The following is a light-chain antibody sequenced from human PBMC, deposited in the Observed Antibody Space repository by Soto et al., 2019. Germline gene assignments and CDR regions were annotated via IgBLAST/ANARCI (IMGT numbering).Light chain of an antibody. J-gene: IGLJ2*01. CDR1: SSDVGGYNY. V-gene: IGLV2-14*01. Sequence: QSALTQPASVSGSPGQSITISCTGTSSDVGGYNYVSWYQQHPGKAPKLMIYDVSNQPSGVSNRFSGSKSGNTASLTISGLQAEDEADYYCSSYTSSSPVVFGGGTKLTVL. CDR2: DVS. CDR3: SSYTSSSPVV.